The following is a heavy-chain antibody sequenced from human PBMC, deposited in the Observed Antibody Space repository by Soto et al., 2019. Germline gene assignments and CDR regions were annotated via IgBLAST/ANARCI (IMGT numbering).Heavy chain of an antibody. J-gene: IGHJ5*02. D-gene: IGHD6-19*01. CDR1: GFTFSSYW. Sequence: EVQLVESEGGLVQPGGSLRLSCAASGFTFSSYWMHWVRQASGKGLVWVSRINYDGSTTSYADSVKGRFTISRDNARNTLYLQMNSLRAEDTAVYYCARAGTGWYWFDPWGQGTLVTVSS. V-gene: IGHV3-74*01. CDR3: ARAGTGWYWFDP. CDR2: INYDGSTT.